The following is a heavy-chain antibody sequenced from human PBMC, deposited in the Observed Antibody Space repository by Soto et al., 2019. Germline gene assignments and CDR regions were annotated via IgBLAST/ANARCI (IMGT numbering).Heavy chain of an antibody. CDR2: ISSSSSTI. CDR1: GFTFSSYS. V-gene: IGHV3-48*02. D-gene: IGHD3-3*01. Sequence: GGSLRLSCAASGFTFSSYSMNWVRQAPGKGLEWVSYISSSSSTIYYADSVKGGFTISRDNAKNSLYLQMNSLRDEDTAVYYCAREPITIFGAAFDPWGQGTLVTVSS. CDR3: AREPITIFGAAFDP. J-gene: IGHJ5*02.